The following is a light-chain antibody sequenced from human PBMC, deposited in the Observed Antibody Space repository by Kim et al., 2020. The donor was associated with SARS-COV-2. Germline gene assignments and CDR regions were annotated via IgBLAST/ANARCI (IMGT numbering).Light chain of an antibody. CDR3: SSLTRESSWV. CDR1: DRDIGFYDY. V-gene: IGLV2-14*03. Sequence: QSALTQPASVSGSPGQSVTISCTGTDRDIGFYDYVAWYKQSPGEVPTLLIRDVNQRPSKISPRFSGSKSGNSASLTISGLQPADEATYYCSSLTRESSWVFGGGTQLTVL. CDR2: DVN. J-gene: IGLJ3*02.